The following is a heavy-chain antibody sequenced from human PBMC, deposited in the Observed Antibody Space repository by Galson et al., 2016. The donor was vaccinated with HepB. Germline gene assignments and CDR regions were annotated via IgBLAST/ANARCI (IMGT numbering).Heavy chain of an antibody. Sequence: SLRLSCAASGFAFSRYEFNWVRQAPGKGLEWISHISYSNAVSYAASVQGRFTISSANYGDSVFLEMRGLRVEDTAVYYCVRGLSNSWYAYKRSNYYSMELWGRGTLIIVSS. CDR1: GFAFSRYE. CDR2: ISYSNAV. J-gene: IGHJ2*01. D-gene: IGHD6-13*01. CDR3: VRGLSNSWYAYKRSNYYSMEL. V-gene: IGHV3-48*03.